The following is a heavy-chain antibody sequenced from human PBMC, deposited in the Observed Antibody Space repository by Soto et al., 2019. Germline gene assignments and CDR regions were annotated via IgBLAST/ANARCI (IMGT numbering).Heavy chain of an antibody. Sequence: GASVKVSCKASGGTFSSYAISWVRQAPGQGLEWMGGIIPIFGTANYAQKFQGRVTITADESTSTAYMELSSLRSEDTAVYYCARWYCSSTSCYLGGYCSGGSCYSRAFDIWGQGTMVTVS. J-gene: IGHJ3*02. CDR3: ARWYCSSTSCYLGGYCSGGSCYSRAFDI. CDR1: GGTFSSYA. CDR2: IIPIFGTA. D-gene: IGHD2-15*01. V-gene: IGHV1-69*13.